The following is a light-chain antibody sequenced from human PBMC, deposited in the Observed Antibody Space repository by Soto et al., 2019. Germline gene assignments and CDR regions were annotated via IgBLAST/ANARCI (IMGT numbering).Light chain of an antibody. CDR2: GAS. V-gene: IGKV3-15*01. Sequence: EIVMTQSPATLSVSPGERVTLSCRASQSVRSNLAWYQQKPGQAPRLLIYGASTRATGIPARFSGSGSGTEFTLTIRSLQSEDFALYYCQQYNTWPPTFGQGTKVEIK. CDR1: QSVRSN. J-gene: IGKJ1*01. CDR3: QQYNTWPPT.